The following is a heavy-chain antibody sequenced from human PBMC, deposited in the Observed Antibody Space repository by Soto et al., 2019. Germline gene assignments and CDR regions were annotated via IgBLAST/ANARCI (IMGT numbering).Heavy chain of an antibody. CDR3: ARSGGLDRDFNY. CDR2: IIPMFDTP. CDR1: GGTFSSDS. Sequence: QVQLVQSGAEVKKPGSSVKVSCKASGGTFSSDSFSWVRQAPGQGLEWMGGIIPMFDTPIYAQKFQDRVTITVDESTSTAYRQLSSLRSGDTAVYYCARSGGLDRDFNYWGQGSLVTVSS. V-gene: IGHV1-69*12. D-gene: IGHD1-26*01. J-gene: IGHJ4*02.